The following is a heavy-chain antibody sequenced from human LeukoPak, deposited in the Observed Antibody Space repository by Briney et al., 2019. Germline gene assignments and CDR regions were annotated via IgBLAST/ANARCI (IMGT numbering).Heavy chain of an antibody. V-gene: IGHV3-48*04. J-gene: IGHJ3*02. CDR2: ISSSSTTI. CDR3: ARDQGVYCSGGSCTAFDI. CDR1: GFIFSSYS. Sequence: GGSLRLSCAASGFIFSSYSMKWVRQAPGKGLEWVSYISSSSTTIYYADSVKGRCTISRDNAKKSLYLQMNSLRAEDTAVYYCARDQGVYCSGGSCTAFDIWGQGTMVTVSS. D-gene: IGHD2-15*01.